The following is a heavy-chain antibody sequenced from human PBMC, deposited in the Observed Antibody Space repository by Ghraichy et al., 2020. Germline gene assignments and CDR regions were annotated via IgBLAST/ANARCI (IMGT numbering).Heavy chain of an antibody. CDR1: RFTFSSHA. V-gene: IGHV3-23*01. CDR3: ARAESTAHFDY. Sequence: GESQNISSTASRFTFSSHAMSWVRQAPGKGLEWVSAIGGDGDTTYYADSVKGRFTLSRDNSKNTMYLQMNSLRAEDTAVYFCARAESTAHFDYWGQGTLVTVSS. J-gene: IGHJ4*02. CDR2: IGGDGDTT. D-gene: IGHD2-21*02.